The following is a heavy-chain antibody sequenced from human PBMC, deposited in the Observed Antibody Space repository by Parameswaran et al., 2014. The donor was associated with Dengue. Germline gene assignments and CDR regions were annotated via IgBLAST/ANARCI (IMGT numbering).Heavy chain of an antibody. CDR2: IYPGDSDT. CDR3: AKSRRVSLDGSGGSMDV. Sequence: VRQMPGKGLEWMGIIYPGDSDTRYSPSFQGQVTISADKSISTAYLQWSSLKASDTAMYYCAKSRRVSLDGSGGSMDVWGPRDHGHRLL. J-gene: IGHJ6*01. D-gene: IGHD3-10*01. V-gene: IGHV5-51*01.